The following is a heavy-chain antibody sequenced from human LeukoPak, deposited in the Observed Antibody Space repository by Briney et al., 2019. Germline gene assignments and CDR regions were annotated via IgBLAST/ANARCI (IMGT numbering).Heavy chain of an antibody. V-gene: IGHV3-33*06. CDR3: AKDDKYYDSSGYSDY. Sequence: GGSLRLSCAASGFTFSSYGMHWVRQAPGKGLEGVAAIWYDGSNKYYADSVKGRFTISRDNSKNTLYLQMNSLRAEDTAVYYCAKDDKYYDSSGYSDYWGQGTLVTVSS. CDR2: IWYDGSNK. J-gene: IGHJ4*02. D-gene: IGHD3-22*01. CDR1: GFTFSSYG.